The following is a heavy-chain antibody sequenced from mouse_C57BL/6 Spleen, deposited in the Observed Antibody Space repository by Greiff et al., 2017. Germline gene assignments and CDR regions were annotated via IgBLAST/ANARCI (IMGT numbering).Heavy chain of an antibody. Sequence: VQLQQSGAELVRPGASVTLSCKASGYTFTDYEMHWVKQTPVQGLEWIGAIDPETGGTDYNQKFKGKATLTADKSSSTAYMQLRSLTSEDSAVYYCRSRATMGGYFDCWGQGTTLTVSS. CDR3: RSRATMGGYFDC. V-gene: IGHV1-15*01. CDR2: IDPETGGT. CDR1: GYTFTDYE. J-gene: IGHJ2*01. D-gene: IGHD2-1*01.